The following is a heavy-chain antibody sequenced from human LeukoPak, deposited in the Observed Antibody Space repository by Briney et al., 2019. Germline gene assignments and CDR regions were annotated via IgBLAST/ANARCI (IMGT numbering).Heavy chain of an antibody. CDR3: VKDRCDRATCPEV. CDR1: GFTFSSYA. V-gene: IGHV3-23*01. D-gene: IGHD2-21*01. J-gene: IGHJ4*02. Sequence: GGSLRLPCAASGFTFSSYAMSWVRQAPGKGLEWVSAISGSGGSTYYADSVKGRFTISRDNSKNTLYLQMNSLRAEDTAVYYCVKDRCDRATCPEVWGQGTLVTVSS. CDR2: ISGSGGST.